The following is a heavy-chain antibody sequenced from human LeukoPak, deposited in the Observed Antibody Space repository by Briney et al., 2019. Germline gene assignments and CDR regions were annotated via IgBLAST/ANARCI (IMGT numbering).Heavy chain of an antibody. Sequence: PGGSLRLSCAASGVTFDDYGMSWVRQAPGKGLEGVSGINWNGGSTGYADSVKGRFTISRDNAKNSPYLQMNSLRAEDTALYYCATIQLTPTDAFDIWGQGTMVTVSS. CDR3: ATIQLTPTDAFDI. V-gene: IGHV3-20*04. CDR1: GVTFDDYG. J-gene: IGHJ3*02. CDR2: INWNGGST. D-gene: IGHD5-18*01.